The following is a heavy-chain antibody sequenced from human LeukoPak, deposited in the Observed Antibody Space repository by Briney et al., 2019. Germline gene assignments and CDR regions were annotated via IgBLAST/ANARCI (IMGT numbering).Heavy chain of an antibody. CDR2: TYYRSKWYN. D-gene: IGHD6-19*01. Sequence: SQTLSLTCVVSGDSVSSKNGAWNWIRQSPARGLEWLGRTYYRSKWYNDYAESMEGRMTISQDTSKNQYSLHLNSVTPDDTAVYYCARDFGTTGWHTFDYWGQGTLVTVSS. CDR3: ARDFGTTGWHTFDY. J-gene: IGHJ4*02. V-gene: IGHV6-1*01. CDR1: GDSVSSKNGA.